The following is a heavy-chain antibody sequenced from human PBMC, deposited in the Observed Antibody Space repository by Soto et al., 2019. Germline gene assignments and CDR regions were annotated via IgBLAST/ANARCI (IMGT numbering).Heavy chain of an antibody. V-gene: IGHV4-34*01. CDR3: ARTGCSTSCYLFDY. CDR2: INHSGST. D-gene: IGHD2-2*01. J-gene: IGHJ4*02. CDR1: GGSFSGYY. Sequence: QVQLQQWGAGLLKPSETLSLTCAVYGGSFSGYYWSWIRQPPGKGLEWIGEINHSGSTNYNPSRKSRVTISVDTSKNQFSLKLSSVTAADTAVYYCARTGCSTSCYLFDYWGQGTLVTVSS.